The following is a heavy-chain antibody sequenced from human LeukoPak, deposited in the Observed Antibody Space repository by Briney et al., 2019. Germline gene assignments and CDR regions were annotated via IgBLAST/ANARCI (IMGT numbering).Heavy chain of an antibody. Sequence: PSETLSLTCAVYGGSFSGYYWSWIRQPPGKGLEWIAEIDHSGSTNYNPSLKSRVTLSLDTSRSQFSLKPSSVTAADTAVYYCAGMVRGVPFLSLDFWGQGALVTVSS. V-gene: IGHV4-34*01. CDR2: IDHSGST. CDR3: AGMVRGVPFLSLDF. CDR1: GGSFSGYY. D-gene: IGHD3-10*01. J-gene: IGHJ4*02.